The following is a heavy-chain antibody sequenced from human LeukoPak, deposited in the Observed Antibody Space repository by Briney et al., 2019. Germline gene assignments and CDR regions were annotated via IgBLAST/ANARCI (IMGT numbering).Heavy chain of an antibody. Sequence: SQTLSLTCTVSGGSISSGSYYWSWIRQPAGKGLEWIGRIYTSGSTNYNPSLKSRVTISVDTSKNQFSLKLSSVTAADTAVYYCAMGGDGYNYNGYWGQGTQVTVSS. CDR3: AMGGDGYNYNGY. V-gene: IGHV4-61*02. J-gene: IGHJ4*02. CDR2: IYTSGST. CDR1: GGSISSGSYY. D-gene: IGHD5-24*01.